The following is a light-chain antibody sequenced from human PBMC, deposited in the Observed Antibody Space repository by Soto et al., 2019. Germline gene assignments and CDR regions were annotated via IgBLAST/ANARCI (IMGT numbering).Light chain of an antibody. J-gene: IGLJ3*02. V-gene: IGLV1-40*01. Sequence: QSVLTQPPSVSGAPGQRVTISCTGSSSNIGVGYHVHWYQQLPGTAPKLLIYGNSNRPSGVPDRFSGSKSGTSASLAITGLQAEDEADYYCQSYDSSLSGSVFGGGTKLTVL. CDR2: GNS. CDR1: SSNIGVGYH. CDR3: QSYDSSLSGSV.